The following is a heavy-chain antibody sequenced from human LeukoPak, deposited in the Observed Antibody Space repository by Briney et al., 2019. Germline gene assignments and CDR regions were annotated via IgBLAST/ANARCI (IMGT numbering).Heavy chain of an antibody. CDR1: GGSFSGYY. CDR2: INHSGST. CDR3: ARGIPGYFGTSAYYYEY. V-gene: IGHV4-34*01. D-gene: IGHD3-22*01. Sequence: SETLSLTCAVYGGSFSGYYWSWIRQPPGRGLEWIGEINHSGSTNYNPSLKSRVTISVDTSKNQFSLKLSSVSAADTAVYYCARGIPGYFGTSAYYYEYWGQGTLVTVSS. J-gene: IGHJ4*02.